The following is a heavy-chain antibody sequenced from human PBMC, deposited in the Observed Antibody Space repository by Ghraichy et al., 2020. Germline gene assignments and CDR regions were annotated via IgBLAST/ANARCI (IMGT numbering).Heavy chain of an antibody. D-gene: IGHD1-20*01. CDR1: GSSIGDYD. V-gene: IGHV3-49*03. Sequence: GSLRLSCTVSGSSIGDYDMTWFRQAPGKGLEWVGFIRSTPYGGTTEYAAAVKGRFTISRDDSKSIAFLQMNSLKTEDTAMYYCSRDRHITSRPTDFDYWGQGTLVTVSS. J-gene: IGHJ4*02. CDR3: SRDRHITSRPTDFDY. CDR2: IRSTPYGGTT.